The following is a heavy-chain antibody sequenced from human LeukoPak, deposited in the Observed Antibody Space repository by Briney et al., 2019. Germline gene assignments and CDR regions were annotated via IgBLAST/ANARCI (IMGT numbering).Heavy chain of an antibody. CDR2: ISGSGGST. V-gene: IGHV3-23*01. CDR3: AKDIVVVVAAAAAFDI. Sequence: GGSLRLSCAASGFTFSSYAMSWVRQAPGKGLEWVSAISGSGGSTYYADSVKGRFTISRDNSKNTLYLQMNSLRAEDTAVYYCAKDIVVVVAAAAAFDIWGQGTMVTVSS. J-gene: IGHJ3*02. CDR1: GFTFSSYA. D-gene: IGHD2-15*01.